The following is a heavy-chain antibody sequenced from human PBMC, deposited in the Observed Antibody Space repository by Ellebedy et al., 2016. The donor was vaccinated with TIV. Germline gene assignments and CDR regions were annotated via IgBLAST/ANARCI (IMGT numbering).Heavy chain of an antibody. V-gene: IGHV4-4*07. D-gene: IGHD1-1*01. CDR2: IFTSGGF. CDR3: ARVHCSITTCDYYYMDV. Sequence: SETLSLXXTVSGGSVSRYFWSWIRQPAGKGLEWIGRIFTSGGFNYNPSLMSRVTMSVVTSRNQISLRLNSVTTADTAVYYCARVHCSITTCDYYYMDVWGKGTTVTVSS. J-gene: IGHJ6*03. CDR1: GGSVSRYF.